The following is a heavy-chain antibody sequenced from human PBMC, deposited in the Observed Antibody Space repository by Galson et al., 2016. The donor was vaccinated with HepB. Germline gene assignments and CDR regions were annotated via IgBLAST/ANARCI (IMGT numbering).Heavy chain of an antibody. V-gene: IGHV5-51*01. CDR2: IYPGDSNT. CDR1: GYNFPIYW. J-gene: IGHJ4*02. CDR3: ARRGAEAGVEQFDY. Sequence: QSGAEVTKPGESLKISCKGSGYNFPIYWIGWVRQMPGRGLEWMGIIYPGDSNTRYSPSFQGQVTISADKAISTAYLQWSSLKASDTAMYYCARRGAEAGVEQFDYWGQGTLVTVSS. D-gene: IGHD6-13*01.